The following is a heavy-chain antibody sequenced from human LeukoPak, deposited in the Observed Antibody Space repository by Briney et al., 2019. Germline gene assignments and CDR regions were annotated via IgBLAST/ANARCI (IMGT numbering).Heavy chain of an antibody. V-gene: IGHV4-38-2*01. CDR2: VHQTGSP. D-gene: IGHD3-16*02. CDR3: AMLRLGELSLLANAYGI. Sequence: SETLSLTCAVSGSSVNSDQYWGWMRHSPGAGLEWIGSVHQTGSPYYNPSLGSRVSLSIDSTKNSFSLRLTSVTAADTAVYYCAMLRLGELSLLANAYGIWGRGTMVIVSS. CDR1: GSSVNSDQY. J-gene: IGHJ3*02.